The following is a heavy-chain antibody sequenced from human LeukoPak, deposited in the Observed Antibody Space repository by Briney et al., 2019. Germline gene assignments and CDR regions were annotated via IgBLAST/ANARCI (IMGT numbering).Heavy chain of an antibody. Sequence: PSETLSLTRTVSGGSISSYYWSWIRQPPGKGLEWIGTIDYSGSTYYNPSLKSRVTISVDTSKNQFSLKLSSVTAADTAVYYCAREVDAAAAYNWFDPWGQGTLVTVSS. CDR1: GGSISSYY. CDR2: IDYSGST. V-gene: IGHV4-59*12. CDR3: AREVDAAAAYNWFDP. J-gene: IGHJ5*02. D-gene: IGHD2-2*01.